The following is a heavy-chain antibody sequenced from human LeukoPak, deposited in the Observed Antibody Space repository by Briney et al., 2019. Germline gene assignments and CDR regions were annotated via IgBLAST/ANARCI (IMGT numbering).Heavy chain of an antibody. CDR2: ISSGSSYI. CDR1: GFTFSAYS. D-gene: IGHD3-16*01. J-gene: IGHJ4*02. Sequence: PGGSLRLSCAASGFTFSAYSMSWVRQAPGKGLGWVSPISSGSSYIYYADSVKGRFTISRDNAKNSLYLQMNSLRAEDTALYYCATVGAVSYYFDYWGQGTLVTVSS. V-gene: IGHV3-21*01. CDR3: ATVGAVSYYFDY.